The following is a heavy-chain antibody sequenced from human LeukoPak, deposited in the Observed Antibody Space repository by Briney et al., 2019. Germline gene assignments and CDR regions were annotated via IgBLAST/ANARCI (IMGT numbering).Heavy chain of an antibody. D-gene: IGHD6-19*01. Sequence: GGSLRLSCAASGFTFSSYAMSWVRQAPGKGLEWVSAISGSGGSTYYADSVKGRFTIPRDNSKNTLYLQMNSLRAEDTAVYYCAKGSRAVAATGYFDYWGQGTLVTVSS. CDR3: AKGSRAVAATGYFDY. CDR1: GFTFSSYA. J-gene: IGHJ4*02. CDR2: ISGSGGST. V-gene: IGHV3-23*01.